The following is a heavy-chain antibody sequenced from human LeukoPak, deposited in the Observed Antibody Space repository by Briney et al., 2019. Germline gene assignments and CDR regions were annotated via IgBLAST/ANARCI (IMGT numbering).Heavy chain of an antibody. J-gene: IGHJ4*02. CDR1: GFTFSSYS. D-gene: IGHD3-22*01. CDR2: IKQDGSEK. V-gene: IGHV3-7*01. Sequence: GGSLRLSCAASGFTFSSYSMNWVRQAPGKGLEWVANIKQDGSEKYYVDSVKGRFTVSRDNAKKSLFLQMNSLRVEDTAVYYCARAMYYSDTSGSYFDYWGQGTLVTVSS. CDR3: ARAMYYSDTSGSYFDY.